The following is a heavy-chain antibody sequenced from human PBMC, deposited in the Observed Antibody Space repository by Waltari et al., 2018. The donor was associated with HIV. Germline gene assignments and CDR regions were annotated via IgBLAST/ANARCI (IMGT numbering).Heavy chain of an antibody. D-gene: IGHD3-22*01. CDR3: ARHFPSITMIVVVRE. CDR1: AGSLSSNSRHF. Sequence: QLKLQESGPGLVNPWETLSFTCTVSAGSLSSNSRHFWGWLRQYPGTGLDCIGNIYVNGSTNYNPSPKSQVTISVVTYKNQFSLKLTSVNAADTAVYFSARHFPSITMIVVVREWGQGTLVTVSS. CDR2: IYVNGST. V-gene: IGHV4-39*01. J-gene: IGHJ4*02.